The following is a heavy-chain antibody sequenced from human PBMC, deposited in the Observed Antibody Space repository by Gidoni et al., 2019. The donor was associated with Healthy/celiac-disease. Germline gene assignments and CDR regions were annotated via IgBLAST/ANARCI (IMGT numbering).Heavy chain of an antibody. CDR2: ISGRSAEI. Sequence: EVQLVESGGGLVKPGESLRLSCAASGFPFNTYYMSWVRQAPGKGREWVSSISGRSAEIYYADSVKGRFTISRDNAKNSLYLQMNSLRVEDTAVYYCARVGAYSGYDSLDFWGQGTLVTVSS. V-gene: IGHV3-21*02. D-gene: IGHD5-12*01. J-gene: IGHJ4*02. CDR3: ARVGAYSGYDSLDF. CDR1: GFPFNTYY.